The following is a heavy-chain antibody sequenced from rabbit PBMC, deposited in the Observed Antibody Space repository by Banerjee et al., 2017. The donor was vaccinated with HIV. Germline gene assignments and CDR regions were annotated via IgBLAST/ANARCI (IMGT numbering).Heavy chain of an antibody. Sequence: QEQLEESGGDLVQPEGSLTLTCKASGFDFSSSYWICWVRQAPGKGLELIACIYGGKSGTTWYASWAKGRFTISKTSSPTVTLQMTSLTAADTASYFCARDLAGVIGWNFNLWGQGTLVTVS. J-gene: IGHJ4*01. CDR1: GFDFSSSYW. V-gene: IGHV1S45*01. CDR3: ARDLAGVIGWNFNL. CDR2: IYGGKSGTT. D-gene: IGHD4-1*01.